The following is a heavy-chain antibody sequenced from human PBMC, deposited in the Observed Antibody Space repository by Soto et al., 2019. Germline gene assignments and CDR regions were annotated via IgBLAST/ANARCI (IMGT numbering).Heavy chain of an antibody. CDR1: GFTFSSYA. CDR2: VSIGGST. Sequence: DVQLLESGGGLVQPEGSLRLSCAASGFTFSSYAMGWVRQGPGKGLEWVAVVSIGGSTHYADSVRGRFTISRDNSKHTLALQMNSLTAEDTAVYCCAKRRGAGGHFDYWGQGALVTVSS. V-gene: IGHV3-23*01. D-gene: IGHD2-15*01. J-gene: IGHJ4*02. CDR3: AKRRGAGGHFDY.